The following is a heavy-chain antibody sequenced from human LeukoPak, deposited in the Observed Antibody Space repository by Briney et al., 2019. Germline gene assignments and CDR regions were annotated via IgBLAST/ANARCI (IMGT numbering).Heavy chain of an antibody. J-gene: IGHJ6*02. CDR2: ISGDGGVT. CDR1: GFTFSSYA. CDR3: AKSSGPGGYYHYGMDV. V-gene: IGHV3-23*01. Sequence: GGSLRLSCAASGFTFSSYAMSWVRQAPGEGLEWVSGISGDGGVTYYADSVRGRFTISRDNSKNTLYLQMNSLRAEDTAVYYCAKSSGPGGYYHYGMDVWGQGTTVTVSS. D-gene: IGHD6-19*01.